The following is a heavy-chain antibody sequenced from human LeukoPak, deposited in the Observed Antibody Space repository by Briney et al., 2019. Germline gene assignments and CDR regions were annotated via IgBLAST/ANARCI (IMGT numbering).Heavy chain of an antibody. D-gene: IGHD3-22*01. CDR1: GDSISSYY. CDR3: AKFYFDSSGYYDVFDI. Sequence: SETLSLTCTVSGDSISSYYWSWIRQPPGKGLEWIGFFHDGGSTVYNPSFKSRVTISVDTSKNQVYLKLTSVTAADTAVYFCAKFYFDSSGYYDVFDIWGQGTMVTVSS. CDR2: FHDGGST. J-gene: IGHJ3*02. V-gene: IGHV4-59*01.